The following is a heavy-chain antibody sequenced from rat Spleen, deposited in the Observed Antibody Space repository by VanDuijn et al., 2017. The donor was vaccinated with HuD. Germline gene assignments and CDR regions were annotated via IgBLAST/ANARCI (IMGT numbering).Heavy chain of an antibody. CDR3: ARHELSHFFDD. V-gene: IGHV5-7*01. CDR2: ILYDGSRT. J-gene: IGHJ2*01. CDR1: GFTFSDYN. D-gene: IGHD1-3*01. Sequence: EVQLVEPGGGSVQPGRSLKLSCAASGFTFSDYNMAWVRQAPKKGLEWVATILYDGSRTYYRDSVKGRFTISRDDAKSTLYLQMDSLRSEDTATYYCARHELSHFFDDWGQGVMVTVSS.